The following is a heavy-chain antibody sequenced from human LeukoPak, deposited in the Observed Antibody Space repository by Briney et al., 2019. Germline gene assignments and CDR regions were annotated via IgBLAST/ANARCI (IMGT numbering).Heavy chain of an antibody. V-gene: IGHV4-59*01. J-gene: IGHJ5*02. CDR1: GASISNYY. CDR2: IHNTGRT. CDR3: ARYAATGGPNWFDP. Sequence: PSETLSLTCTVSGASISNYYWSWTRQPPGKGLKWIGYIHNTGRTNYNPSLKGRVTISADTSKNQFSLRLSSVTAADTAIYYCARYAATGGPNWFDPWGPGTLVTVSS. D-gene: IGHD2-15*01.